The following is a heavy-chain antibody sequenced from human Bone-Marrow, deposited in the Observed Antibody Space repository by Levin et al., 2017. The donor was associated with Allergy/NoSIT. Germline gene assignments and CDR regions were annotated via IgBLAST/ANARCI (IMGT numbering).Heavy chain of an antibody. J-gene: IGHJ5*01. D-gene: IGHD4-11*01. CDR2: ITSSGATI. Sequence: AGGSLRLSCAASEFTFSRYEMNWVRQAPGKGLEWISYITSSGATIYYADSVQGRFTISRDNAKNSLYLQMNSLRAEDTAVYYCARHDYSNYGWFDFWGQGTLVTVSS. V-gene: IGHV3-48*03. CDR3: ARHDYSNYGWFDF. CDR1: EFTFSRYE.